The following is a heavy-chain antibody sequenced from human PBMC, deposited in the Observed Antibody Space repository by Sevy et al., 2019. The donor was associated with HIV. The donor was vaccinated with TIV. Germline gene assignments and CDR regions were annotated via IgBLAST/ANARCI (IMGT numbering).Heavy chain of an antibody. Sequence: SETLSLTCAVSGGSISSVNWWHWVRQPPGKGLEGIGEIYHSGGTNYNPSLKSRVTISVDNSKNQFSLKLNSVTAADTAVYYCARGGETPRGFDPWGQGSLVTVSS. V-gene: IGHV4-4*02. CDR3: ARGGETPRGFDP. CDR1: GGSISSVNW. CDR2: IYHSGGT. J-gene: IGHJ5*02. D-gene: IGHD3-16*01.